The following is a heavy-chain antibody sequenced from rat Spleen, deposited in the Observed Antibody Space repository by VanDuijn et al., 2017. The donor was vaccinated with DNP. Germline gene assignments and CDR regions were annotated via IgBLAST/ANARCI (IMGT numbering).Heavy chain of an antibody. J-gene: IGHJ2*01. CDR1: GFSLTSYH. V-gene: IGHV2-27*01. Sequence: QVQLKESGPGLVQPSQTLSLTCTVSGFSLTSYHVHWVRQPPGTGLEWMGRIQNGGSTDYNSALKSRLSISRDTSKSQVFLKMNSVQTEDTAMYFCAGGSGDWGQGVMVTVSS. CDR2: IQNGGST. CDR3: AGGSGD.